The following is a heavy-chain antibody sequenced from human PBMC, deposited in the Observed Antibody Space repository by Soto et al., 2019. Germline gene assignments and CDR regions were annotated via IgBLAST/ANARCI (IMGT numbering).Heavy chain of an antibody. CDR2: ISYDGSNK. CDR3: ARDSYGMDV. CDR1: GFTFSSYA. J-gene: IGHJ6*02. Sequence: LRLSCAASGFTFSSYAMHWVRQAPGKGLEWVAVISYDGSNKYYADSVKGRFTISRDNSKNTLYLQMNSLRAEDTAVYYCARDSYGMDVWGQGTTVTVSS. V-gene: IGHV3-30-3*01.